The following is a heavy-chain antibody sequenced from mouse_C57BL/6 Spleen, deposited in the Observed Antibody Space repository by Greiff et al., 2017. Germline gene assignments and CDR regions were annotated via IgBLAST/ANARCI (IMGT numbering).Heavy chain of an antibody. CDR1: GFTFSDYG. V-gene: IGHV5-17*01. Sequence: EVQLVESGGGLVKPGGSLKLSCAASGFTFSDYGMHWVRQAPEKGLEWVAYISSGSSTIYYADTVKGRFTIARDNAKNTLFLQMTSLRSADTAMYYCARRYYYGSSFYFDYWGQGTTLTVSS. D-gene: IGHD1-1*01. CDR3: ARRYYYGSSFYFDY. CDR2: ISSGSSTI. J-gene: IGHJ2*01.